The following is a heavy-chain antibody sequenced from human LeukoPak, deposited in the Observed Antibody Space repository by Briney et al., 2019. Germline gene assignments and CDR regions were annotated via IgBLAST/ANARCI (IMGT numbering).Heavy chain of an antibody. Sequence: GGSLRLSCAASGFTFSSYGMHWVRQAPGKGLEWVAVIWYDGSNKYYADSVKGRFTISRDNSKNTLYLQMNSLRAEDTAVYYCATGVHIVGAAPVFDIWGQGTMVTVSS. CDR2: IWYDGSNK. V-gene: IGHV3-33*01. CDR1: GFTFSSYG. D-gene: IGHD1-26*01. CDR3: ATGVHIVGAAPVFDI. J-gene: IGHJ3*02.